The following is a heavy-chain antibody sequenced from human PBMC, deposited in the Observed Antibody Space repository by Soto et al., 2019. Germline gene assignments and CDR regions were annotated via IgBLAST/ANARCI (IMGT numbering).Heavy chain of an antibody. CDR2: ISPMFGAA. V-gene: IGHV1-69*19. Sequence: QVQLVQSGAEMKKPGSSVKVSCQSSGGTFNTYAMNWVRQAPGQGPEWMGDISPMFGAANYAPKFQCRVTITADESTDTAYMQLSSLPSEDTALYFCAREVQVHTPAFVYWGQGTLVTVSS. J-gene: IGHJ4*02. CDR1: GGTFNTYA. D-gene: IGHD3-10*01. CDR3: AREVQVHTPAFVY.